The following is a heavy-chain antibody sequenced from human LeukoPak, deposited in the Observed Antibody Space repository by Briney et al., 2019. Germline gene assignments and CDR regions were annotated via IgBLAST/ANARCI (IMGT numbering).Heavy chain of an antibody. V-gene: IGHV4-39*02. Sequence: SETLSLTCTVSGASISSGSYYWGWIRQPPGKRLEWIGNIYRSGYTYYNPSLKSRVTISVDTSTNHFSLKLWSVTAADTAVYYCARWVVDAAMVDDWGQGTLVTVSS. CDR2: IYRSGYT. CDR1: GASISSGSYY. J-gene: IGHJ4*02. CDR3: ARWVVDAAMVDD. D-gene: IGHD5-18*01.